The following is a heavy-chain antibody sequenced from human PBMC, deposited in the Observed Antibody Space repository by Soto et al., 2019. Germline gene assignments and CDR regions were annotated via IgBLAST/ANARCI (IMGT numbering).Heavy chain of an antibody. CDR2: INPNSGGT. D-gene: IGHD3-22*01. CDR1: GYTFTGYY. Sequence: QVQLVQSGAEVKKPGASVKVSYKASGYTFTGYYMHWVRQAPGQGLEWMGWINPNSGGTNYAQKFQGWVTMTRDTSISTAYMELSRLRSDDTAVYYCARTGAYYYDSSGPEGYFDYWGQGTLVTVSS. CDR3: ARTGAYYYDSSGPEGYFDY. J-gene: IGHJ4*02. V-gene: IGHV1-2*04.